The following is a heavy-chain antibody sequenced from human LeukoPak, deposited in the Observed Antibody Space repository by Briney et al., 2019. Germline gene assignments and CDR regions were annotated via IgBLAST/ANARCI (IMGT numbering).Heavy chain of an antibody. Sequence: PSETLSLTCAVYGGSFSGYYWSWIRQPPGKGLEWIGEINHSGSTNYNPSLKSRVTISVDTSKNQFSLKLSSVTAADTAVYYCARDSPTDYYYYYMDVWGKGTTVTVSS. V-gene: IGHV4-34*01. J-gene: IGHJ6*03. CDR1: GGSFSGYY. CDR3: ARDSPTDYYYYYMDV. CDR2: INHSGST. D-gene: IGHD6-13*01.